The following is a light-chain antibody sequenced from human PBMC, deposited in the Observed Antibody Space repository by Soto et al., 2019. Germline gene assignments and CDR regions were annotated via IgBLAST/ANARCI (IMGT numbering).Light chain of an antibody. J-gene: IGKJ4*01. CDR1: QSVSSSY. Sequence: EIVLTQSPGTLSLSPGERATLSCRASQSVSSSYVAWYQLKPGQAPRLFIYGASSRATGIPDRFSGSGSGTDFTLSISRLEPEDFAVYYCQQYSSSPPTFGGGPKVEIK. CDR2: GAS. V-gene: IGKV3-20*01. CDR3: QQYSSSPPT.